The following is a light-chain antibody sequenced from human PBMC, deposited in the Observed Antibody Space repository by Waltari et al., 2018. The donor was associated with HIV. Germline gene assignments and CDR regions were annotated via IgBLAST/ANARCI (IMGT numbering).Light chain of an antibody. CDR3: QSYDSSLNVI. CDR1: NSNIGAGYG. CDR2: DIN. V-gene: IGLV1-40*01. Sequence: QSVLTQPPSVSGAPGQRVTISCTGSNSNIGAGYGVHWYQHLPGAAPKLLIHDINNRPSGVPDRFSGSKSGTSASLAITGLQVEDEGDYFCQSYDSSLNVIFGGGTKLTVL. J-gene: IGLJ2*01.